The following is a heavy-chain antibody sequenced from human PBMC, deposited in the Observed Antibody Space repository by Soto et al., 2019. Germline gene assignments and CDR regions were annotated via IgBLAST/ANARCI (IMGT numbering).Heavy chain of an antibody. D-gene: IGHD5-18*01. J-gene: IGHJ4*02. Sequence: SETLSLTCSVSGGSMSSGTYHWDWIRQPPGKGLEWIGSIYYSGSTYYNPSLKSRVTISVDTSKNQFSLKLSSVTAADTAVYYCARGYGRNFDYWGQGTLVTVSS. CDR3: ARGYGRNFDY. V-gene: IGHV4-39*01. CDR2: IYYSGST. CDR1: GGSMSSGTYH.